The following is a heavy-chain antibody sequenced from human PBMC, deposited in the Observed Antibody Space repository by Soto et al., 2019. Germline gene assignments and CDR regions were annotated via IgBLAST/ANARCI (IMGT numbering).Heavy chain of an antibody. CDR2: IYPGDSDT. V-gene: IGHV5-51*01. CDR3: ARRRNPGMAAAGDAFDI. J-gene: IGHJ3*02. Sequence: GESLKISCKGSGYSFTSYWIGWVRQMPGKGLEWMGIIYPGDSDTRYSPSFQGQVTISADKSISTAYLQWSSLKASDTAMYYCARRRNPGMAAAGDAFDIWGQGTMVTVSS. CDR1: GYSFTSYW. D-gene: IGHD6-13*01.